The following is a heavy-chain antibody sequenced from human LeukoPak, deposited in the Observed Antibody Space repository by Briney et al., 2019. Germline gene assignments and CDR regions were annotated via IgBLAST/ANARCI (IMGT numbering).Heavy chain of an antibody. Sequence: PSQTLSLTCTVSGGSISNGNYFWSWIRQPPGKGLEWIGYIYYSGTAYYNPSLKSRVTLSIDTTKNQFSLKLSSLTAADTAVYYCAREVIQTTDSDAFDIWGQGSMVTVSS. D-gene: IGHD4-11*01. V-gene: IGHV4-30-4*08. CDR1: GGSISNGNYF. CDR2: IYYSGTA. J-gene: IGHJ3*02. CDR3: AREVIQTTDSDAFDI.